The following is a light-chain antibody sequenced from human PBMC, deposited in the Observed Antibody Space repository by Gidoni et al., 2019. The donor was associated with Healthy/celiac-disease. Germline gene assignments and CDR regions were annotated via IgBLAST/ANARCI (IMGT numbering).Light chain of an antibody. Sequence: EIVLTQSPATLSLSPGDRATLSCRASQSVSSYLAWYKQKPGQAPRRLIYDASNRATGIPARFSGSGSGTDFTLTISSLEPEDCAVYYCQQRSNWPPRGTFGQGTKVEIK. CDR3: QQRSNWPPRGT. CDR2: DAS. CDR1: QSVSSY. J-gene: IGKJ1*01. V-gene: IGKV3-11*01.